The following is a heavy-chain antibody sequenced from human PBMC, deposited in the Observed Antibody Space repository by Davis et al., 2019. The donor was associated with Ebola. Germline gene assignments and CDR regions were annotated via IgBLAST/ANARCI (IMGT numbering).Heavy chain of an antibody. J-gene: IGHJ5*02. CDR1: GGSISSYY. V-gene: IGHV4-59*01. D-gene: IGHD6-13*01. CDR3: ARDRGSSWYNWFDP. Sequence: MPSETLSLTCTVSGGSISSYYWSWIRQPPGKGLEWIGYIYYSGSTNYNPSLKSRVTISVDTSKNQFSLKLSSVTAADTAVYNCARDRGSSWYNWFDPWGQGTLVTVSS. CDR2: IYYSGST.